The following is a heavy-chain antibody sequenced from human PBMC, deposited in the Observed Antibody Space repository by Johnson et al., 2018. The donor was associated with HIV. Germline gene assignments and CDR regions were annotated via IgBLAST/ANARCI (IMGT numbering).Heavy chain of an antibody. Sequence: QVQLVESGGGLVQPGGSLRLSCAASGFTVSSNYMNWIRQAPGKGLEWVSYISSSGSTIYYADSVKGRFTISRDIAKNSLYLQMNSLRAEDTAVYYCARGDDSSGYLTAFDIWGQGTMVTVSS. CDR3: ARGDDSSGYLTAFDI. D-gene: IGHD3-22*01. CDR2: ISSSGSTI. V-gene: IGHV3-11*04. CDR1: GFTVSSNY. J-gene: IGHJ3*02.